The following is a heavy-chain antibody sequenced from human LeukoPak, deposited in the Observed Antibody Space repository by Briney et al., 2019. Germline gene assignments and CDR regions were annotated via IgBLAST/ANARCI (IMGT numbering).Heavy chain of an antibody. CDR1: GFLLVTHA. Sequence: GGSLRLSCAASGFLLVTHAMHWGRQAPGKGLEWVAVIWNDVNNKDYAESVKGRFTISRDNSKETLYLHINSLRGEDKAGYYCARQIVGARFLQSFHHWGQGTLVTVSS. CDR2: IWNDVNNK. J-gene: IGHJ5*02. CDR3: ARQIVGARFLQSFHH. V-gene: IGHV3-33*01. D-gene: IGHD3-3*01.